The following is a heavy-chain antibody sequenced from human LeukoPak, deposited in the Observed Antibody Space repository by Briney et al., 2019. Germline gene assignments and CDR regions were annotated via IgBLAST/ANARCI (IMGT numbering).Heavy chain of an antibody. V-gene: IGHV1-2*02. J-gene: IGHJ4*02. Sequence: ASVKVSCKASGYTFTDYYIHWVRQAPGQGLEWMGWIYPNSGGTGSAQKFQGRVTTTRDTSIGTAYMELSSLKSDDTAVYYCTRAAAASWIDFWGQGTLVTVSS. CDR2: IYPNSGGT. CDR3: TRAAAASWIDF. D-gene: IGHD6-13*01. CDR1: GYTFTDYY.